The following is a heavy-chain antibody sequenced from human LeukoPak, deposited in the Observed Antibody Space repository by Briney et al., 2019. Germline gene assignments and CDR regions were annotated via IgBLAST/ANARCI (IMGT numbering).Heavy chain of an antibody. Sequence: SETLSLTCTVSGDSISSNNYFWGWICQPPGKGLEWIGEISYNGSTNYNPSLKSRVTISVDTSKNQFSLKLSSVTAADTAVYYCAGRLSGATTFDYWGQGTLVTVSS. D-gene: IGHD1-26*01. CDR3: AGRLSGATTFDY. CDR1: GDSISSNNYF. V-gene: IGHV4-39*07. CDR2: ISYNGST. J-gene: IGHJ4*02.